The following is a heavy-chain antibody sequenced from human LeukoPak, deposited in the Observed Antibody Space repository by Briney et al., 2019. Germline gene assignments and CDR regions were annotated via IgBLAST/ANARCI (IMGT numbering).Heavy chain of an antibody. D-gene: IGHD4-17*01. V-gene: IGHV3-21*01. CDR2: ISNSTSYI. CDR1: GFTFSSYS. CDR3: ARAGGSTVSHSDY. J-gene: IGHJ4*02. Sequence: AGGSLRLSCAASGFTFSSYSMNWIRQAPGKGLEWVSSISNSTSYIYYADSVKGRFTISKDNAKNSLYLQMNSLRAEDTAVYYCARAGGSTVSHSDYWGQGTPVTVSS.